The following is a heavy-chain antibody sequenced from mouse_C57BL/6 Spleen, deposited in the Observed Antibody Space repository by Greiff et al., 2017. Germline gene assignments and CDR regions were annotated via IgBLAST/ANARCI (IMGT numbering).Heavy chain of an antibody. CDR3: ARGDDSDYFDY. J-gene: IGHJ2*01. D-gene: IGHD2-4*01. CDR2: IDPSDSYT. CDR1: GYTFTSYW. Sequence: QVQLQQPGAELVMPGASVKLSCKASGYTFTSYWMPWVKQRPGQGLEWIGEIDPSDSYTNYNQKFKGKSTLTVDKSSSTAYMQLSSLTSEDSAVYYCARGDDSDYFDYWGQGTTLTVSS. V-gene: IGHV1-69*01.